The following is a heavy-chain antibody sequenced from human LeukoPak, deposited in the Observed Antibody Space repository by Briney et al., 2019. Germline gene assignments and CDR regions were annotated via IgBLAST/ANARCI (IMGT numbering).Heavy chain of an antibody. Sequence: ASVKVSCKASGYTLTNYYMHWVRQAPGQGPEWMGIINPSGGSTTYAQKFQGRVTMTRDTSTSTVYMELSSLRSEDTAVYYCARSLRFADFTPPDYWGQETLVTVSS. J-gene: IGHJ4*02. CDR1: GYTLTNYY. V-gene: IGHV1-46*01. CDR3: ARSLRFADFTPPDY. D-gene: IGHD3-10*01. CDR2: INPSGGST.